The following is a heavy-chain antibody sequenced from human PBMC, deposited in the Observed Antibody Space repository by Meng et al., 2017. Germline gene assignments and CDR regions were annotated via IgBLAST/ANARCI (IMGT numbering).Heavy chain of an antibody. D-gene: IGHD7-27*01. J-gene: IGHJ4*02. CDR1: GATFSGYA. Sequence: VQWWRSGGVGKKPGSSVKGFCKASGATFSGYAISWVRQAPGQGLEWMGGIIPIFGTANYAQKFQGRVTITADESTSTAYMELSSLRSEDTAVYYCASNDGTGDRTGGDYWGQGTLVTVSS. CDR3: ASNDGTGDRTGGDY. CDR2: IIPIFGTA. V-gene: IGHV1-69*01.